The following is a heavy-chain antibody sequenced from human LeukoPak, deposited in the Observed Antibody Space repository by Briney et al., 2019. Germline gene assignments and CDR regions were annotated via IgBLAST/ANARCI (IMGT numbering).Heavy chain of an antibody. V-gene: IGHV1-2*02. Sequence: ASVKVSCKASGYTFSGHYIQWVRQAPGQGLEWMGWISPDSGASKYAQRSQGRVIMTRDTSISTAYMELSSLRSDDTAVYYCSKDRARVATMVDGFEVWGQGTMVTVS. J-gene: IGHJ3*01. CDR1: GYTFSGHY. CDR3: SKDRARVATMVDGFEV. CDR2: ISPDSGAS. D-gene: IGHD5-12*01.